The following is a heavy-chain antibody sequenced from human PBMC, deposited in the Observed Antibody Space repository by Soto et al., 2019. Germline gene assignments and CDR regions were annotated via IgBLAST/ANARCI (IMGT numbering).Heavy chain of an antibody. CDR1: GDTFTDYY. D-gene: IGHD2-21*02. J-gene: IGHJ4*02. CDR3: ARGGHVVVVTAALDY. V-gene: IGHV1-46*01. CDR2: VNPSGGHT. Sequence: QVQLMQSGAEVKKPGASVKVSCKASGDTFTDYYIHWVRQAPGQGLEWMGTVNPSGGHTTYAQHFLGRVTXTXAXSXXTLSMELTSLTSADTAIYYCARGGHVVVVTAALDYWGQGTLVTVSS.